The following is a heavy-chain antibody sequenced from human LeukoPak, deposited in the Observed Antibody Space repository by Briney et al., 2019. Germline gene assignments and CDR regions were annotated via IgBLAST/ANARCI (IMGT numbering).Heavy chain of an antibody. D-gene: IGHD3-16*02. J-gene: IGHJ5*02. CDR2: MNPNSGNT. V-gene: IGHV1-8*01. CDR1: GYTFTSYD. Sequence: GASVTVSCKASGYTFTSYDINWVRRAPGQGLEWMGWMNPNSGNTDYAQKFQGRVTMTRNTSISTAYMELGSLRSEDTAVYYCARTSSEYDYVWGSYRYNWFDPWGQGTLVTVSS. CDR3: ARTSSEYDYVWGSYRYNWFDP.